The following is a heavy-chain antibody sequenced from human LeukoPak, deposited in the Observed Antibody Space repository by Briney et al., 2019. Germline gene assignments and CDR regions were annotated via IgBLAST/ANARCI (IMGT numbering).Heavy chain of an antibody. D-gene: IGHD3-9*01. V-gene: IGHV3-7*03. CDR1: GFTFSRYW. J-gene: IGHJ3*02. CDR3: AREKDRSLDWLAFDI. CDR2: MREDGSET. Sequence: PGGSLRLSCVGSGFTFSRYWMNWVRQAPGEGLEWVADMREDGSETYYLDAVKGRFTISRDNAKNSLYLQLNSLRAEDTAVYYCAREKDRSLDWLAFDIWGQGTMVIVSS.